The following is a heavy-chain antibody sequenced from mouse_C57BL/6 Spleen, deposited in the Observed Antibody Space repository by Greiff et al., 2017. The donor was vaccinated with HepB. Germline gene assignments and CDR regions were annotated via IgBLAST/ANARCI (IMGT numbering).Heavy chain of an antibody. Sequence: VQLQESGAELVRPGASVTLSCKASGYTFTDYEMHWVKQTPVHGLEWIGAIDPETGGTAYNQKFKGKAILTADKSSSTAYMELRSLTSEDSAVYYCTRNSNYPWYFDVWGTGTTVTVSS. CDR3: TRNSNYPWYFDV. V-gene: IGHV1-15*01. J-gene: IGHJ1*03. D-gene: IGHD2-5*01. CDR2: IDPETGGT. CDR1: GYTFTDYE.